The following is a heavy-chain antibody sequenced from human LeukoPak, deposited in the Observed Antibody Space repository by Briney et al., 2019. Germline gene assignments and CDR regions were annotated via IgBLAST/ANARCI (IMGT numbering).Heavy chain of an antibody. CDR3: VRDRTKYCSSTSCPLDY. J-gene: IGHJ4*02. CDR2: INPYSGGT. V-gene: IGHV1-2*02. D-gene: IGHD2-2*01. Sequence: GASVKVSCKASGYTFTGYYMHWVRQAPGQGLEWMGWINPYSGGTNYAQKFQGRVTMTRDTSISTAYMELSRLRSDDTAVYYCVRDRTKYCSSTSCPLDYWGQGTPVTVSS. CDR1: GYTFTGYY.